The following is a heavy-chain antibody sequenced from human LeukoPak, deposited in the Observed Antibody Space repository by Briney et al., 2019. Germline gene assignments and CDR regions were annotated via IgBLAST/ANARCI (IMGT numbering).Heavy chain of an antibody. CDR3: ARESGRYCSSTSCPNWYDP. CDR1: GGSITSSYYY. J-gene: IGHJ5*02. D-gene: IGHD2-2*01. Sequence: PSETLSLTCTVSGGSITSSYYYWGWIRQPPGTGLEWIGSIYYSGSTYYNPSLKSRVTISVDTSKNQFSLKLSSVAAADTAVYYCARESGRYCSSTSCPNWYDPWGQGTLVTVSS. CDR2: IYYSGST. V-gene: IGHV4-39*07.